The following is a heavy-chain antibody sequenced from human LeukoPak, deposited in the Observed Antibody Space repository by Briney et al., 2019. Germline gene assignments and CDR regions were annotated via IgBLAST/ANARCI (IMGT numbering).Heavy chain of an antibody. J-gene: IGHJ4*02. CDR2: ISPSADST. CDR3: AKRESSSSWYNYFDY. V-gene: IGHV3-23*01. CDR1: GFTFSNYA. D-gene: IGHD6-13*01. Sequence: GGSLRLTCAASGFTFSNYAMSWVRQAPGKGLEWVSAISPSADSTSYADSVKGRFAISRDNSKNTLYLQMDSLRAEDTAVYYCAKRESSSSWYNYFDYWGQGTLVTVSS.